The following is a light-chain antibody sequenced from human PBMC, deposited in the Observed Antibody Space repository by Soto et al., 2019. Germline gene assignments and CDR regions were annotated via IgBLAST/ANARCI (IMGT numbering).Light chain of an antibody. CDR1: SSDIGSYNF. V-gene: IGLV2-14*01. CDR2: GIN. J-gene: IGLJ2*01. Sequence: QSALTQPASVSGSPGQSITISCTGTSSDIGSYNFVSWYQQHPGKAPKLLIHGINNRPSGVSIRFSGSKSGNTASLTISGLQAEDEADYYCSSDTTSSTLIFGGGTQLTVL. CDR3: SSDTTSSTLI.